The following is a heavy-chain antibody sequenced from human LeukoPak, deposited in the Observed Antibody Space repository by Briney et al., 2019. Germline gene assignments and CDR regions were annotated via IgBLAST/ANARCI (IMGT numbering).Heavy chain of an antibody. CDR2: ISGSGGST. CDR1: GFTFSSYA. J-gene: IGHJ4*02. V-gene: IGHV3-23*01. D-gene: IGHD6-19*01. Sequence: GGSLRLSCAASGFTFSSYAMSWVRQAPGKGLEWVSAISGSGGSTYYADSVKGRFTISRDNAKNSLYLQMNSLRAEDTALYYCAKEVHYSGWYRNFDYWGQGTLVTVSS. CDR3: AKEVHYSGWYRNFDY.